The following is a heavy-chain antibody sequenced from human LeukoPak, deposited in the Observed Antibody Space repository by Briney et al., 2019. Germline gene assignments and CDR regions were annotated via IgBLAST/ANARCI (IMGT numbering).Heavy chain of an antibody. CDR2: INPSGGST. CDR3: ARTCSSTSCPPYGVDV. V-gene: IGHV1-46*01. CDR1: GYTFTSYY. J-gene: IGHJ6*02. Sequence: ASVKVSCKASGYTFTSYYMHWVRQAPGQGLEWMGIINPSGGSTSYAQKFQGRVTMTRDTSTSTVYMELSSLRSEDTAVYYCARTCSSTSCPPYGVDVWGQGTTVTVSS. D-gene: IGHD2-2*01.